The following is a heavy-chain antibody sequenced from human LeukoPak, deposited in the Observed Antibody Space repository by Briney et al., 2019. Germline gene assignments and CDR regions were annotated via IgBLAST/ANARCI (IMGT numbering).Heavy chain of an antibody. CDR3: AARGELLIYYYYYMDV. J-gene: IGHJ6*03. CDR2: INPNSGGT. Sequence: GASVKVSCKASGYTFNGYYMHWVRQAPGQGLEWMGWINPNSGGTNYAQKFQGRVTMTRDTSISTAYMEMSRLRSDDTAVYYCAARGELLIYYYYYMDVWGKGTTVTISS. D-gene: IGHD1-26*01. V-gene: IGHV1-2*02. CDR1: GYTFNGYY.